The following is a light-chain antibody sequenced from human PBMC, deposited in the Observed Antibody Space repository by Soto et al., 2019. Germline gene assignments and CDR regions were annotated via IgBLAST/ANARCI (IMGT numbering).Light chain of an antibody. CDR1: QSIGNH. CDR2: AAS. J-gene: IGKJ2*01. CDR3: LQRYSTSYS. Sequence: DVPMTQSPSSLSASVGDRVTITCRASQSIGNHLNWYQQKPGKAPKFLIYAASSLQSGVPSRFIDSSPGTGFTPTKSCLKPEDFARDYCLQRYSTSYSFGQGTKVQIE. V-gene: IGKV1-39*01.